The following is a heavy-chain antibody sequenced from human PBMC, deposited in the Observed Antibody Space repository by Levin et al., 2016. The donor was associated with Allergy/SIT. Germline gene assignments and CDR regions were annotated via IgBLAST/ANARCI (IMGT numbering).Heavy chain of an antibody. CDR1: GYSFTSYW. CDR3: ARHPPTLHYGDYVGAPFDY. CDR2: IDPSDSYT. V-gene: IGHV5-10-1*01. D-gene: IGHD4-17*01. Sequence: GESLKISCKGSGYSFTSYWISWVRQMPGKGLEWMGRIDPSDSYTNYSPSFQGHVTISADKSISTAYLQWSSLKASDTAMYYCARHPPTLHYGDYVGAPFDYWGQGTLVTVSS. J-gene: IGHJ4*02.